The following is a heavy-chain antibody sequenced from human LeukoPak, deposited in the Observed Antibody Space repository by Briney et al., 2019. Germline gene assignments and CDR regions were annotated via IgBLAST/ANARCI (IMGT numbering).Heavy chain of an antibody. CDR1: GFTFSSYA. D-gene: IGHD3-22*01. J-gene: IGHJ4*02. CDR3: AGITMIVVVITTFDY. V-gene: IGHV3-23*01. CDR2: ISGRGGST. Sequence: PGGSLRLSYEPSGFTFSSYAMTRVRQAPGNGLEWVSAISGRGGSTDYADSVKGRFTISRDNSKNTLYLQMNSLRAEDTAVYYCAGITMIVVVITTFDYWGQGTLVTVSS.